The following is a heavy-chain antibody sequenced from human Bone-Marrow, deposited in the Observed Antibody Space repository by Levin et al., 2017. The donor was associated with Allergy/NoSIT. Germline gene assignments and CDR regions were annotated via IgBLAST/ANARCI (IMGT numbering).Heavy chain of an antibody. Sequence: GGSLRLSCAASGFTFSSYWMSWVRQAPGKGLEWVGNIKEDGSDRNYVDSVKGRFTISRDNAKNLLYLQMNSLRAEDTAVYYCAREIIGAASALDSWGQGSLVTVSS. V-gene: IGHV3-7*01. D-gene: IGHD7-27*01. J-gene: IGHJ5*01. CDR2: IKEDGSDR. CDR1: GFTFSSYW. CDR3: AREIIGAASALDS.